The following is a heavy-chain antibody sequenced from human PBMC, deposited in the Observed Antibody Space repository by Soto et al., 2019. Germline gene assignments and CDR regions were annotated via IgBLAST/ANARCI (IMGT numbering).Heavy chain of an antibody. D-gene: IGHD3-22*01. CDR3: ARDLSSDSTGFRGYDL. CDR1: GGTVSSYA. CDR2: FIPIFVSV. J-gene: IGHJ4*02. Sequence: QVHLVQSGAEVKKPGSSVKVSCKASGGTVSSYAITWVRQAPGKGLEWMGVFIPIFVSVHYAQKFQGRVTITADESTSTAYMELSGLRSEDTAIYYCARDLSSDSTGFRGYDLWGQGTLVTVSS. V-gene: IGHV1-69*01.